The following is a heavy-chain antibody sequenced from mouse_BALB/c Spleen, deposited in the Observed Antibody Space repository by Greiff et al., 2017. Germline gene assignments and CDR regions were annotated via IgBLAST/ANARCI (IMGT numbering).Heavy chain of an antibody. D-gene: IGHD1-1*01. CDR2: INSNGGST. CDR1: GFTFSSYG. Sequence: EVKLVESGGGLVQPGGSLKLSCAASGFTFSSYGMSWVRQTPDKRLELVATINSNGGSTYYPDSVKGRFTISRDNAKNTLYLQMSSLRSEDTAMYYCARETTVVAGGSWYFDVWGAGTTVTVSA. CDR3: ARETTVVAGGSWYFDV. V-gene: IGHV5-6-3*01. J-gene: IGHJ1*01.